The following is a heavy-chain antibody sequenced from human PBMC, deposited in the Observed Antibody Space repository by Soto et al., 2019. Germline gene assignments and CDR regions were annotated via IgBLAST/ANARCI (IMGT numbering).Heavy chain of an antibody. D-gene: IGHD6-13*01. J-gene: IGHJ6*02. Sequence: GGSLRLSCAASGFTFSSYWMSWVRQAPGKGLEWVANIKQDGSEKYYVDSVKGRFTISRDNAKNSLYLQMNSLRAEDTAVYYCARAEAAAGNYYYYGMDVWGQGTTVTVSS. V-gene: IGHV3-7*05. CDR1: GFTFSSYW. CDR3: ARAEAAAGNYYYYGMDV. CDR2: IKQDGSEK.